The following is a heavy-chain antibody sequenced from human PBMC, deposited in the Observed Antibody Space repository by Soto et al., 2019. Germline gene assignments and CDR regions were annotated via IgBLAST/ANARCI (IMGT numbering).Heavy chain of an antibody. Sequence: SETLSLTCTVSGGSISSYYWSWIRQPPGKGLEWIGYIYHSGSTNYNPSLQSRVTISVDTSKNQFSLKLSSVTAADTAVYYCARLRYCTSTSCSSFDPWGQGTLVTVS. D-gene: IGHD2-2*01. J-gene: IGHJ5*02. CDR1: GGSISSYY. V-gene: IGHV4-59*01. CDR3: ARLRYCTSTSCSSFDP. CDR2: IYHSGST.